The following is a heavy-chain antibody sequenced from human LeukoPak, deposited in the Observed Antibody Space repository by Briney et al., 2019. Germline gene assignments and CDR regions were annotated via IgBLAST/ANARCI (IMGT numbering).Heavy chain of an antibody. V-gene: IGHV3-33*08. CDR2: IWYDGSNK. CDR3: ARVTYCGSYYFDY. CDR1: GFTFSSYS. Sequence: GGSLRLSCAASGFTFSSYSMSWVRQAPGKGLEWVAVIWYDGSNKYYADSVKGRFTISRDNSKNTLYLQMNSLRAEDTAVYYCARVTYCGSYYFDYWGQGTLVTVSS. J-gene: IGHJ4*02. D-gene: IGHD1-26*01.